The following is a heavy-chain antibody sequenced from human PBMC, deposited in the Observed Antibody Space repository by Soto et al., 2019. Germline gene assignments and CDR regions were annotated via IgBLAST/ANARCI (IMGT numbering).Heavy chain of an antibody. CDR3: ARFTSPRAGDGFDI. V-gene: IGHV4-31*03. CDR2: IYCSGST. J-gene: IGHJ3*02. CDR1: GGSISSGGYY. Sequence: QVQLQESGPGLVKPSQTLSLTCTVSGGSISSGGYYWIWIRQHPGKGLEWIGYIYCSGSTYYNPYLKSRVTITVDTSKNQFSLKLNSVTAADTAVYYCARFTSPRAGDGFDIWGQGTMVTVSS.